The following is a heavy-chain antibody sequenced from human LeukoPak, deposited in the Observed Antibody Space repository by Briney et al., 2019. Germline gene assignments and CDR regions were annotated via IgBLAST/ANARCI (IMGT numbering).Heavy chain of an antibody. CDR1: GFSFSSYS. V-gene: IGHV3-48*01. CDR3: ARDFNGLLDSIAAPFM. J-gene: IGHJ4*02. CDR2: ISSSSSTI. Sequence: GGSLRLSCAGSGFSFSSYSMNWVRQAPGKGLEWVSYISSSSSTIYYADYVKGRFTISRDNAKNSVYLQMNSLRAEDTAVYYCARDFNGLLDSIAAPFMWGQGTLVTVSS. D-gene: IGHD6-6*01.